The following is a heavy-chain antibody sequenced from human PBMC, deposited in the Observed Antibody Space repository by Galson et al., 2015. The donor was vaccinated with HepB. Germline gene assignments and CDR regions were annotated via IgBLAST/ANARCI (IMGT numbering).Heavy chain of an antibody. CDR3: AKDYSSGWYSRGPFAY. D-gene: IGHD6-19*01. Sequence: LRLSCAASGFTFSSYAMSWVRQAPGKGLEWVSIISGSAGSTYYADSVKGRFTISRDNSKNTLYLQMNSLRAEDTAVYYCAKDYSSGWYSRGPFAYWGQGTLITVSS. CDR1: GFTFSSYA. CDR2: ISGSAGST. V-gene: IGHV3-23*01. J-gene: IGHJ4*02.